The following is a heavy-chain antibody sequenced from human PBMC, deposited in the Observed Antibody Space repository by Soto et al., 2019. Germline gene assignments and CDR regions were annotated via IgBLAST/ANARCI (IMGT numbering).Heavy chain of an antibody. CDR1: GGTFSRYS. J-gene: IGHJ6*02. V-gene: IGHV1-69*08. Sequence: QVQLVQSGAEVKKPGSSVKVSCKASGGTFSRYSITWVRQAPGHGLEWIGRIIPIFGIASYAQKFQGRVTITGYESASTAYMELSSLRSDDTAVYYCAREDRDRETGLVPAAIDGMDVWGQGTTVTVSS. D-gene: IGHD2-2*01. CDR3: AREDRDRETGLVPAAIDGMDV. CDR2: IIPIFGIA.